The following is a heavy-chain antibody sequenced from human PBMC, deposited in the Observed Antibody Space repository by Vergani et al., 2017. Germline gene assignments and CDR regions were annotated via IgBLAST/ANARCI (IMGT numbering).Heavy chain of an antibody. D-gene: IGHD6-13*01. CDR2: INPNSGGT. CDR3: ARDRIAAAGTRAFDI. V-gene: IGHV1-2*02. CDR1: GYTFTGYY. J-gene: IGHJ3*02. Sequence: QVQLVQSGAEVKKPGASVKVSCKASGYTFTGYYMHWVRQAPGQGLEWMGWINPNSGGTNYAQKLQGRVTMTTDTSTSTAYMELRSLRSDDTAVYYCARDRIAAAGTRAFDIWGQGTMVTVSS.